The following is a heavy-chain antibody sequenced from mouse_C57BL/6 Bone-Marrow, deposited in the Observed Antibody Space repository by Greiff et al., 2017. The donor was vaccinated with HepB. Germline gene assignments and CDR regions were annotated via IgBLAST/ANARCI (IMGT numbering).Heavy chain of an antibody. CDR1: GYTFTSYW. Sequence: VQLQQSGAELVMPGASVKLSCKASGYTFTSYWMHWVKQRPGQGLEWIGEIDPSDSYTNYNQKFKGKSTLTVDESSSTAYMQLSSLTSEDSAVYYCARERIYYYGSTCYFDYWGQGTTLTVSS. CDR3: ARERIYYYGSTCYFDY. J-gene: IGHJ2*01. V-gene: IGHV1-69*01. D-gene: IGHD1-1*01. CDR2: IDPSDSYT.